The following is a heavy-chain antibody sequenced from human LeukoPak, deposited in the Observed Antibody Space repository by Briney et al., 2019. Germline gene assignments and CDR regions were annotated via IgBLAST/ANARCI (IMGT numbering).Heavy chain of an antibody. V-gene: IGHV4-4*07. CDR3: AGDGGSGIFSLYNYSGMAV. Sequence: SETLSLTCTVSGGSISSYYWSWIRQPAGKGLEWIGRIYTSGSTNYNPSLKSRVTMSVDTSKNQFSLKLSSVTAADTAVYYCAGDGGSGIFSLYNYSGMAVGAKGPTITVS. CDR1: GGSISSYY. CDR2: IYTSGST. J-gene: IGHJ6*04. D-gene: IGHD3-10*01.